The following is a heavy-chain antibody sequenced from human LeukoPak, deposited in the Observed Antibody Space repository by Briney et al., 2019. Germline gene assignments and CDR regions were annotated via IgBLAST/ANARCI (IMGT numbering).Heavy chain of an antibody. CDR3: ASRGSLDAFDI. D-gene: IGHD1-26*01. CDR1: GFTFSNYV. J-gene: IGHJ3*02. CDR2: ISGSGGST. Sequence: GGSLRLSCAASGFTFSNYVMSWVRQAPGKGLEWVSGISGSGGSTHYADSVRGRFTISRDNSKNTLYLQMNSLRAEDTAVYYCASRGSLDAFDIWGQGTMVTVPS. V-gene: IGHV3-23*01.